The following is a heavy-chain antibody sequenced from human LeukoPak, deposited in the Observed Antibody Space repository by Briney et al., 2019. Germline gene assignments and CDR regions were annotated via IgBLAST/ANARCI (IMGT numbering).Heavy chain of an antibody. CDR3: ARGGSSGPDY. D-gene: IGHD6-19*01. CDR2: IYTSGST. CDR1: GGSMISYY. J-gene: IGHJ4*02. Sequence: SETLSLTCTVSGGSMISYYWSWIRQPAGKGLEWIGRIYTSGSTNYSPSLKSRVSISVDKSKNQFSLRLSSVTAADTAVYYCARGGSSGPDYRGQGTLVTVSS. V-gene: IGHV4-4*07.